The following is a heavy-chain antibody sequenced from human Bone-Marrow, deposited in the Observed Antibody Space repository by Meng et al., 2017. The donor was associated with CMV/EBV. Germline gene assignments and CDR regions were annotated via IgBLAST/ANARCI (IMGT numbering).Heavy chain of an antibody. D-gene: IGHD6-19*01. J-gene: IGHJ4*02. CDR3: SRTHNAAGWYYLDD. V-gene: IGHV1-2*02. CDR1: GYTFTGYY. CDR2: INPNSGDT. Sequence: ASVKVSCKASGYTFTGYYMHWVRQAPGQGLEWMGWINPNSGDTNYVRKFQGRVTMTRDTSISTGYMELRRLGSDDTAVYYCSRTHNAAGWYYLDDWGQGTLVTVSS.